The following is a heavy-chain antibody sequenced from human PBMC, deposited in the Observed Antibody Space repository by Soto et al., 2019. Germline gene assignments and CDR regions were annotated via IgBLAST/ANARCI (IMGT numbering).Heavy chain of an antibody. J-gene: IGHJ6*02. V-gene: IGHV5-51*01. CDR3: AGPNAPRHYYYGMEV. CDR2: IYPGDSDT. Sequence: PGESLKISCKGSGYSFTTYWIGWVRQMPGKGLEWMGIIYPGDSDTRYSPSFQGQVTISADKSISTAYLQWSSLQASDTAMYYCAGPNAPRHYYYGMEVWGQGITVTVSS. D-gene: IGHD1-1*01. CDR1: GYSFTTYW.